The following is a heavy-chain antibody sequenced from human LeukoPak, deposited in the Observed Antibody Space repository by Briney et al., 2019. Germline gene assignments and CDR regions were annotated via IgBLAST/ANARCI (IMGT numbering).Heavy chain of an antibody. J-gene: IGHJ3*02. D-gene: IGHD4-23*01. CDR1: GGSISSYY. CDR3: ARGGTAVIAPYALDI. Sequence: SETLSLTCTVSGGSISSYYWSWIRQPPGKGLEWIGYIYYSGSTNCNPSVKSRVAMSVDTSKKQFSLKLSSLTAADTAVYYCARGGTAVIAPYALDIWGQGTMVTVSS. V-gene: IGHV4-59*01. CDR2: IYYSGST.